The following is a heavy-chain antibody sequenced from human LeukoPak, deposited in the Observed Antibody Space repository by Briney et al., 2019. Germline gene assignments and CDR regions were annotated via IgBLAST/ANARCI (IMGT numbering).Heavy chain of an antibody. CDR1: GGSFSGYY. Sequence: SETLSLTCAVYGGSFSGYYWSWIRQPPGKGLEWIGEINHSGSTNYNPSLKSRVTISVDTSKNQFSLKLSSVTAADTAVYYCARWGWYYYDSSGYNYWGQGTLVTVSS. V-gene: IGHV4-34*01. CDR2: INHSGST. CDR3: ARWGWYYYDSSGYNY. J-gene: IGHJ4*02. D-gene: IGHD3-22*01.